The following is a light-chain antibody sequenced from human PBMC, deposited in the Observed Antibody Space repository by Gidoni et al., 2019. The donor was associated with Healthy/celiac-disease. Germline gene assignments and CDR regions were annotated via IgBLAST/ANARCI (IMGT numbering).Light chain of an antibody. CDR3: QQSYSTPQT. CDR1: QSISSY. J-gene: IGKJ1*01. CDR2: AAS. V-gene: IGKV1-39*01. Sequence: DIQLPPSPSSLSASVGDRVTITCRASQSISSYLNWYQQKPGKAPKLLIDAASSLQSGVPSRFSGSGSGTDVTLTISSLQPEDFATYYCQQSYSTPQTFGQGTKVEIK.